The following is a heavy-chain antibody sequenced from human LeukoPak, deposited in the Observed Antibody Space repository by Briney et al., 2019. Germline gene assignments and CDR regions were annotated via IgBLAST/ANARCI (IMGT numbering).Heavy chain of an antibody. CDR2: IYYSGST. CDR3: ARRISSSWYYFDY. V-gene: IGHV4-39*01. Sequence: SETLSLTCTVSGGSISSSSYYWGWIHQPPGKGLEWIGSIYYSGSTYYNPSLKSRVTISVDTSKNQFSLKLSSVTAADTAVYYCARRISSSWYYFDYWGQGTLVTVSS. J-gene: IGHJ4*02. D-gene: IGHD6-13*01. CDR1: GGSISSSSYY.